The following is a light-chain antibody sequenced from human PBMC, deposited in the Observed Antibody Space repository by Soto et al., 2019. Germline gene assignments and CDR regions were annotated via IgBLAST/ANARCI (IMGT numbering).Light chain of an antibody. V-gene: IGKV3-11*01. Sequence: EIVLTQSPVTLSLSPGETATLSCRASQSVGTYLAWYQMKAGQAPRLLIYEASKRATGLPARFSGRVSGTDFTRTISSLEPEDFALYYCQQGSNWPPLTFGGGTKVEI. CDR2: EAS. J-gene: IGKJ4*01. CDR1: QSVGTY. CDR3: QQGSNWPPLT.